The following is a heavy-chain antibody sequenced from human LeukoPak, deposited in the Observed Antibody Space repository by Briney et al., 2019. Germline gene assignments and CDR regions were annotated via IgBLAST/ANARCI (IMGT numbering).Heavy chain of an antibody. J-gene: IGHJ4*02. CDR3: AKGLEYSSSPLDY. Sequence: PGGSLRLSCAASGFTFSSYAMSWVRQAPGEGLEWVSAISGSGGSTYYADSVKGRFTISRDNSKNTLYLQMNSLRAEDTAVYYCAKGLEYSSSPLDYWGQGTLVTVSS. CDR2: ISGSGGST. V-gene: IGHV3-23*01. D-gene: IGHD6-6*01. CDR1: GFTFSSYA.